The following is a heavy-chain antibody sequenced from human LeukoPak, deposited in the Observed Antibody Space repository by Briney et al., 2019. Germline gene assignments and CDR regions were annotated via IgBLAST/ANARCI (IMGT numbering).Heavy chain of an antibody. CDR1: GFTFSNAW. CDR2: IRGDESKT. V-gene: IGHV3-74*01. D-gene: IGHD2-8*02. CDR3: ARDTVSAFDY. Sequence: PGGSLRLSCAASGFTFSNAWMHWVRQAPGKGLVWVSGIRGDESKTTYADSVKGRFTISRDNAKNTLYLQMNSLRAEDTAVYYCARDTVSAFDYWGQGALVTVSS. J-gene: IGHJ4*02.